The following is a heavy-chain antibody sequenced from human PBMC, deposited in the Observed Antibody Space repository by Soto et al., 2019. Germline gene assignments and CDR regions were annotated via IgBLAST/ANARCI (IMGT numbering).Heavy chain of an antibody. D-gene: IGHD3-3*01. Sequence: ASVKVSCKASGYTFTGYYMPWVRQAPGQGLEWMGWINPNSGGTNYAQKFQGWVTMTRNTSISTAYMELSRLRSEDTAVYYCARGESITIFGVVHYYYGMDVWGQGTTVTVSS. V-gene: IGHV1-2*04. CDR1: GYTFTGYY. CDR3: ARGESITIFGVVHYYYGMDV. CDR2: INPNSGGT. J-gene: IGHJ6*02.